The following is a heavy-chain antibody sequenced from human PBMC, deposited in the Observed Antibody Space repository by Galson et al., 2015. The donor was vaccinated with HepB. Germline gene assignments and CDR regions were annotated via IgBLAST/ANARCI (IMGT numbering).Heavy chain of an antibody. CDR2: IPYDGGTT. CDR3: AYGSGSYFLDN. CDR1: GISFDSYA. D-gene: IGHD3-10*01. J-gene: IGHJ4*02. Sequence: SLRLSCATSGISFDSYAMHWVRQAPGKGLEWMAVIPYDGGTTFHADSVKGRFTISRDNSGKTLYLQMNSLRSDDTAIYYCAYGSGSYFLDNWGQGTLVTVSS. V-gene: IGHV3-30*14.